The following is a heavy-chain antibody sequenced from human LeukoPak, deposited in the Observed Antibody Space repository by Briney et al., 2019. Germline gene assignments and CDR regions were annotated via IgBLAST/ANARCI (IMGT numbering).Heavy chain of an antibody. CDR2: IYYSGST. CDR1: GGSISSSSYY. D-gene: IGHD3-22*01. CDR3: ARHGSRIYYYGSSAGNWFDP. V-gene: IGHV4-39*01. J-gene: IGHJ5*02. Sequence: PSETLSLTCTVSGGSISSSSYYWGWIRQPPGKGLEWIGSIYYSGSTYYNPSLKSRVTISVDTSKNQFSLKLSSVTAADTAVYYCARHGSRIYYYGSSAGNWFDPWGQGTLVTVSS.